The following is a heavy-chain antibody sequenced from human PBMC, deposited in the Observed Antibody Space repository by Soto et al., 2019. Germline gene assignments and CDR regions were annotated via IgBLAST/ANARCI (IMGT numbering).Heavy chain of an antibody. CDR1: GFTLSSYA. CDR3: ARDCSLGNRWCRWFDP. CDR2: ISRSSSNI. V-gene: IGHV3-48*01. Sequence: EVQLAESGGGLVQPGGSLRLCCAASGFTLSSYAMNWVRQAPGKGLEWVSYISRSSSNIQYAGSVKGRFTISRDNAKNLVQLQMNSLGADDTAGYFCARDCSLGNRWCRWFDPWGQGTLVTVSS. D-gene: IGHD2-8*02. J-gene: IGHJ5*02.